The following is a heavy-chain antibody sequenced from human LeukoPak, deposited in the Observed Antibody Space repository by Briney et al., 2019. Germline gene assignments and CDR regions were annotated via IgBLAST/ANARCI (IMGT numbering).Heavy chain of an antibody. D-gene: IGHD3-9*01. CDR3: ARRTNFDWLPID. Sequence: SETLSLTCTVSGGSISSYYWSWIRQPPGKGLEWIGYIYYSGSTNYNPSLKSRVTISVDTSKNQFSLKLSSVTAADTAVYYCARRTNFDWLPIDWGQGTLVTVSS. CDR2: IYYSGST. V-gene: IGHV4-59*08. J-gene: IGHJ4*02. CDR1: GGSISSYY.